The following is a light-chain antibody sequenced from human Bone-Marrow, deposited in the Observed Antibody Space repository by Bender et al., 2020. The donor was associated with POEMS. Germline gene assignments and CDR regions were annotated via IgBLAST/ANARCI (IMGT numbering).Light chain of an antibody. CDR2: INN. CDR3: AAWEDSLNGWV. V-gene: IGLV1-44*01. CDR1: SSNIGTNP. Sequence: QSVLTQPPSASGTPGQRFTISCSGSSSNIGTNPVNWYKKLPGTAPKLLIYINNQRPSGVPDRFSGSKSGTSASLAISGLQSEDEADYYCAAWEDSLNGWVFGGGTKLTVL. J-gene: IGLJ3*02.